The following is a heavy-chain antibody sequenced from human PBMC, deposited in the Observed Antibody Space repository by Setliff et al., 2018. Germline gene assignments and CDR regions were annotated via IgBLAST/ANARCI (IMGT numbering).Heavy chain of an antibody. Sequence: ASVKVSCKLSGKTLTELSIHWVRQAPGKGLEWMGGFDPDDGETVYAQKFQGRVTMTEDTSTNTAYMELSCLRSEDTAVYYCATCVGTSWYDYNFYMDVWGIGTTVTVSS. V-gene: IGHV1-24*01. J-gene: IGHJ6*03. CDR3: ATCVGTSWYDYNFYMDV. D-gene: IGHD1-26*01. CDR2: FDPDDGET. CDR1: GKTLTELS.